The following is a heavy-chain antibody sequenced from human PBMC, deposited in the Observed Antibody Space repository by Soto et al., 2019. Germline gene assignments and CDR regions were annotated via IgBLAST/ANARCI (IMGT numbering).Heavy chain of an antibody. J-gene: IGHJ4*02. CDR2: VYHSGSA. CDR3: AVPGAGDFNY. D-gene: IGHD6-13*01. CDR1: VASISTNNW. V-gene: IGHV4-4*02. Sequence: ETLSVTCPVSVASISTNNWWSWVRQPPGKGLEWIGEVYHSGSANCNPSLKSRVTISIDKSKNQFSLRLTSMTAADTAVYYCAVPGAGDFNYWSQGTLVTVSS.